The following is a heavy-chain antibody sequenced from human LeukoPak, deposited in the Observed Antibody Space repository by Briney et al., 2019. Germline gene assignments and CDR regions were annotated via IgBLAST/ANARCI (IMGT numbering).Heavy chain of an antibody. CDR2: ISGSGGST. Sequence: PGGSLRLSCAASGFTFSSYAMSWVRQAPGKGLEWASAISGSGGSTYYADSVKGRFTISRDNSKNTLYLQMNSLRAEDTAVYYCAKVIKWFGELLPAYFDYWGQGTLVTVSS. CDR3: AKVIKWFGELLPAYFDY. CDR1: GFTFSSYA. D-gene: IGHD3-10*01. J-gene: IGHJ4*02. V-gene: IGHV3-23*01.